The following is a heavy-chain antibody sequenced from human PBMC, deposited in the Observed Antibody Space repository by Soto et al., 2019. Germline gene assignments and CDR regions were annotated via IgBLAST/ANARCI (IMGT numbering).Heavy chain of an antibody. J-gene: IGHJ1*01. Sequence: EVQLVESGGGLVQPGRSLRLSCAASGFTLDDYAMHWVRQVPGKGLEWVSGINWNSGSIGYADSVKGRFAISRDNAKHSLHLQMNSLRAEDTAFYYCVKDESINWYSGHFRHWGQGTLVTVSS. D-gene: IGHD6-13*01. CDR2: INWNSGSI. CDR3: VKDESINWYSGHFRH. CDR1: GFTLDDYA. V-gene: IGHV3-9*01.